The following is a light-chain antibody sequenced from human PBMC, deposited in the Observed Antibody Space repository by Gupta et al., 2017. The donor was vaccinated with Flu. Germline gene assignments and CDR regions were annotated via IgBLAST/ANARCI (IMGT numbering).Light chain of an antibody. CDR3: SSYSSSNPC. CDR2: EVT. V-gene: IGLV2-14*01. Sequence: QSALTQPASVSGSPGQSITISCTGTSSDVGGYNYVPWYQHRPGKAPKLMIYEVTNRPSGVSARFSGSKSGDTASLTISGLRAEDEADYYCSSYSSSNPCFGTGTKVTVL. J-gene: IGLJ1*01. CDR1: SSDVGGYNY.